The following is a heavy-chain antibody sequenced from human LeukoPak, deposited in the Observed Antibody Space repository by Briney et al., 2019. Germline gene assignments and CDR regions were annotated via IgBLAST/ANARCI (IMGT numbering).Heavy chain of an antibody. CDR3: ARVYLGIYYDGSPSPFDY. D-gene: IGHD3-22*01. Sequence: ASVKVSCKASGYTFTCYAVIWVRQVPGQGLEWMGWISGYNGNTKSSQSLQDRVIMTTDTSTRTAYMELRSLRPDDTAVYYCARVYLGIYYDGSPSPFDYWGQGTLVTVSS. CDR1: GYTFTCYA. V-gene: IGHV1-18*01. CDR2: ISGYNGNT. J-gene: IGHJ4*02.